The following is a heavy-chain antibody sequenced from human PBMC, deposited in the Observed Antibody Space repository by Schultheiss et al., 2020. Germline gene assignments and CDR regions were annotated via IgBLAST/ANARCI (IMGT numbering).Heavy chain of an antibody. CDR3: ASGGSPPQGDFDY. V-gene: IGHV4-59*01. CDR1: GGSISSYY. D-gene: IGHD3-16*01. J-gene: IGHJ4*02. Sequence: SETLSLTCTVSGGSISSYYWSWIRQPPGKGLEWIGYIYYSGSTNYNPSLKSRVTISVDTSKNQFSLKLSSVTAADTAVYYCASGGSPPQGDFDYWGQGTLVTVSS. CDR2: IYYSGST.